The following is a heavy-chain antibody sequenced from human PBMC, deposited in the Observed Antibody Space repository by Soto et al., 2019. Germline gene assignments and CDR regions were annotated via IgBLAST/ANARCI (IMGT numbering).Heavy chain of an antibody. D-gene: IGHD2-2*01. V-gene: IGHV3-11*01. J-gene: IGHJ3*02. CDR3: ASKQLLLGDGFDI. Sequence: ESGGGLVKPGGSLRLSCAASGFTFSDYYMSWIRQAPGKGLEWVSYISSASSTIYYADSVRGRFTISRDNAKNSLYLQMNSLRAEDTAVYYCASKQLLLGDGFDIWGQGTMVTVSS. CDR1: GFTFSDYY. CDR2: ISSASSTI.